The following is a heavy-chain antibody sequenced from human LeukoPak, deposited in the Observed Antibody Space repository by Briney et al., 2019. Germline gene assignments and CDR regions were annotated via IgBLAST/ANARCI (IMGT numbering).Heavy chain of an antibody. CDR3: ASAYSWSHKPFDF. CDR1: GYTFTSYY. CDR2: INPNSGGT. V-gene: IGHV1-2*02. J-gene: IGHJ4*02. D-gene: IGHD5-18*01. Sequence: ASVKVSCKASGYTFTSYYMHWVRQAPGQGLEWMGWINPNSGGTNYAQKFQDRVTKTRDTSNSTVYIELGRARSDDRTGFYCASAYSWSHKPFDFGGQGTLVTVSS.